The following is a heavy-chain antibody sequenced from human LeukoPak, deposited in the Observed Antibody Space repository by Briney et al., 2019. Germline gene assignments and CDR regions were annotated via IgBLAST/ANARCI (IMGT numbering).Heavy chain of an antibody. J-gene: IGHJ1*01. CDR3: ATWGDTTAEYFQR. CDR1: GFTFNSCW. D-gene: IGHD2-21*02. V-gene: IGHV3-7*01. CDR2: INPDGRDT. Sequence: PGGSLRLSCVVSGFTFNSCWMNWVRQAPGKGLEWVAHINPDGRDTYYVDSVKGRFTISRDNAQNSMYLQMNSLRVEDTAVYYCATWGDTTAEYFQRWGQGTLVPSPQ.